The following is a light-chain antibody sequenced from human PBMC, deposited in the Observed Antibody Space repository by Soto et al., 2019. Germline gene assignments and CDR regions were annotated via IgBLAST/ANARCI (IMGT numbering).Light chain of an antibody. J-gene: IGKJ4*01. Sequence: EVVLTQSPGTLSLSPGERATLSCSASQSVNSNYLTWFQQKVGQAPRLVMYAASSRAAGIPDRFSGSGSGTDFTLTISRLEPEDFAVYYCHQYVSFPLTFGGGTKVDIK. CDR3: HQYVSFPLT. CDR2: AAS. CDR1: QSVNSNY. V-gene: IGKV3-20*01.